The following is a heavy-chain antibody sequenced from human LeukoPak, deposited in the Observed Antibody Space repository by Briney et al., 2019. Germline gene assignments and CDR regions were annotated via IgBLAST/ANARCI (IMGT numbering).Heavy chain of an antibody. D-gene: IGHD5-18*01. CDR1: GGSFNIDSIC. CDR3: ARLRGGVQLWEN. J-gene: IGHJ4*02. V-gene: IGHV4-39*02. Sequence: SETLSLTCSVSGGSFNIDSICWGWVRQPPRLGLELIASICRGPTTYYNPSRMSRVTLSADTTKNHLSLMLTSLTDLDTAVCYCARLRGGVQLWENWGQGTRVTVSS. CDR2: ICRGPTT.